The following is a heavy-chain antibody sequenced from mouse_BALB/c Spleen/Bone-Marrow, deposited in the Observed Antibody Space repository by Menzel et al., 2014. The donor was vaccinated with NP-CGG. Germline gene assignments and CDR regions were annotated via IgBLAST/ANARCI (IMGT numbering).Heavy chain of an antibody. V-gene: IGHV1S135*01. D-gene: IGHD2-5*01. CDR1: GYAFTSYI. Sequence: VQLQQSGPELVKPGASVKVSCKASGYAFTSYIVYWMKQSHGKSLEWIGYIDPYNGDTSYNQKFKGKATLTVDKSSSTAYMHLNSLTSEDSAVYYCARYSNDGWFAYWGQGTLVTVSA. J-gene: IGHJ3*01. CDR3: ARYSNDGWFAY. CDR2: IDPYNGDT.